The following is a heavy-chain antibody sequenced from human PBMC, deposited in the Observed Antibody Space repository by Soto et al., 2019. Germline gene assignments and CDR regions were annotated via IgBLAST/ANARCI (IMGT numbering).Heavy chain of an antibody. J-gene: IGHJ6*02. CDR3: ARHGFGPLHGLVDV. V-gene: IGHV4-59*08. CDR1: GGSITNYY. Sequence: QVQLQESGPGLVKPSETLPLTCTVSGGSITNYYCSWFRQPPGKGLEWIGYINYDGYSAYNLSLKRRVTVTMDAAKTRYYRMLKSVTATDTAVDYCARHGFGPLHGLVDVWGPGTTVIVSS. CDR2: INYDGYS. D-gene: IGHD3-10*01.